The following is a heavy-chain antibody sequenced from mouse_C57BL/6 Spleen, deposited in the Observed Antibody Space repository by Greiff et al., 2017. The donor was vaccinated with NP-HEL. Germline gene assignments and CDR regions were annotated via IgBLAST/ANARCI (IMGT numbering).Heavy chain of an antibody. Sequence: VQLQQSGAELVKPGASVKISCKASGYAFSSYWMNWVKQRPGKGLEWIGQIYPGDGDNNYNGTFKGKATLTADKSSRTAYMQLSNLTSEDSAVYFCARSIYYVYFYYFDYWGQGTTLTVSS. CDR3: ARSIYYVYFYYFDY. J-gene: IGHJ2*01. CDR1: GYAFSSYW. CDR2: IYPGDGDN. V-gene: IGHV1-80*01. D-gene: IGHD2-2*01.